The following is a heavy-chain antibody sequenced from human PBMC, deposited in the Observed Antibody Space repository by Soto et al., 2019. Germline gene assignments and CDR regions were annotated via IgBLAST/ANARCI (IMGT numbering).Heavy chain of an antibody. CDR3: ARGGADIVVVPAAKGSWFDP. V-gene: IGHV1-69*01. J-gene: IGHJ5*02. CDR1: GGTFSSYA. D-gene: IGHD2-2*01. CDR2: IIHIFGTA. Sequence: QVQLVQSGAEVKKPGSSVKVSCKASGGTFSSYAISWVRQAPGQGLEWMGGIIHIFGTANYAQKFQGRVTITADESTSTAYMELSSLRSEDTAVYYCARGGADIVVVPAAKGSWFDPWGQGTLVTVSS.